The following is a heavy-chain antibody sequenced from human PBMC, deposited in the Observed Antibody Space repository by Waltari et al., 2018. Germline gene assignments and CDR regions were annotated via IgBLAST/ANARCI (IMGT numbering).Heavy chain of an antibody. CDR2: IYTSGST. Sequence: QVQLQESGPGLVKPSQTLSLTCTVSGGSISSGSYYWSWIRQPAGKGLEWIGRIYTSGSTNYNPSLKSRVTISVDTSKNQFSLKLSSVTAADTAVYYCARVRLRRGAAAGSNWFDPWGQGTLVTVSS. D-gene: IGHD6-13*01. J-gene: IGHJ5*02. CDR1: GGSISSGSYY. V-gene: IGHV4-61*02. CDR3: ARVRLRRGAAAGSNWFDP.